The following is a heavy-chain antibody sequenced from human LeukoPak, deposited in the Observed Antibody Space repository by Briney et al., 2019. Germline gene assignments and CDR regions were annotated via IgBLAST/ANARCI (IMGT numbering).Heavy chain of an antibody. CDR3: ARDTLEYSNSPDALDI. Sequence: GGSLRLSCAASGFTFSAYEMNWVRQAPGKRLEWVSYIGSSGSTVYYADSVKGRFTISRDNAKNSLYMQMESLRDEDTAIYYCARDTLEYSNSPDALDIWGQGTMVTVSS. D-gene: IGHD4-23*01. V-gene: IGHV3-48*03. CDR2: IGSSGSTV. CDR1: GFTFSAYE. J-gene: IGHJ3*02.